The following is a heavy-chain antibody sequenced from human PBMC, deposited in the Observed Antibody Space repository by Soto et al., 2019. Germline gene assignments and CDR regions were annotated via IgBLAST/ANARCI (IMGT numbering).Heavy chain of an antibody. V-gene: IGHV1-2*02. CDR2: INPNSGGT. CDR3: AREPATAKPEGVDF. D-gene: IGHD1-1*01. J-gene: IGHJ4*02. Sequence: QVQLVQSGAEVRKPGASVKVSCKASGYTFSDYYIHWVRQAPGPGLEWMGWINPNSGGTKYAPKFQGGVTMTRDTSITPAYMELSRLRSGDPAVYYCAREPATAKPEGVDFWGQGTLVTVSS. CDR1: GYTFSDYY.